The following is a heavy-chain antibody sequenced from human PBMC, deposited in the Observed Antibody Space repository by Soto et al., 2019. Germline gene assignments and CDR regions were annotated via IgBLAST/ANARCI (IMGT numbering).Heavy chain of an antibody. V-gene: IGHV1-2*04. Sequence: ASVKVSCKASGYTFTGYYMHWVRQAPGQGLEWMGWINPNSGGTNYAQKFQGWVTMTRDTSISTAYMELSRLRSDDTAVYYCATAPIPHPNSSGYYSGYFQHWGQGTLVTVS. CDR3: ATAPIPHPNSSGYYSGYFQH. CDR1: GYTFTGYY. CDR2: INPNSGGT. J-gene: IGHJ1*01. D-gene: IGHD3-22*01.